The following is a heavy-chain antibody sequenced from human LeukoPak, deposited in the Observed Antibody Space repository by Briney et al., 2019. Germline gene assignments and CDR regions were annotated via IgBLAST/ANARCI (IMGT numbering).Heavy chain of an antibody. CDR3: GKGPGVYAMGALDY. Sequence: GRSLRLSCAASGFTFSSYAMHWVRQAPGKGLEWVAAISFDASNKYYADSVKGRFTISRDNSENMLYVQMNSLRAEDTAMYYCGKGPGVYAMGALDYWGQGSLVSVSS. CDR2: ISFDASNK. J-gene: IGHJ4*02. D-gene: IGHD2-8*01. CDR1: GFTFSSYA. V-gene: IGHV3-30*18.